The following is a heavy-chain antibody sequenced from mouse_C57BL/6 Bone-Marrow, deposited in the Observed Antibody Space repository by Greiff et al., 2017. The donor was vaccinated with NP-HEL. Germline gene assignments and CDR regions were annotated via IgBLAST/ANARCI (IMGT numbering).Heavy chain of an antibody. J-gene: IGHJ4*01. CDR1: GYTFTDCA. CDR3: AREAGYYFYAMDY. Sequence: QVQLKQSGPEVVRPGVSVKISCKGSGYTFTDCALHWVKQSHAKRLEWIGVVRTYNGDTHYNQRFKGKATMTVDKSSSTAYMELARVTSEDSAIYYCAREAGYYFYAMDYWGQGTSVTGSS. V-gene: IGHV1-67*01. D-gene: IGHD2-3*01. CDR2: VRTYNGDT.